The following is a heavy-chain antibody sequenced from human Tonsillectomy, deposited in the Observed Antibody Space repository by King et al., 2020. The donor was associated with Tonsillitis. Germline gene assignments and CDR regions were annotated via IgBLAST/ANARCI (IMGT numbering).Heavy chain of an antibody. V-gene: IGHV1-2*02. J-gene: IGHJ4*02. CDR3: ARDLFSSIWTGFFDY. Sequence: VQLVESGAEVKKPGASVKVSCKASGFTFTGYYMHWVRQAPGQGLEWMGWINPNTGGTNYAQKFQGRVTMTRDTSISTAYMELSRLRSDDTAVYYCARDLFSSIWTGFFDYWGQGTLVTVSS. CDR2: INPNTGGT. CDR1: GFTFTGYY. D-gene: IGHD6-13*01.